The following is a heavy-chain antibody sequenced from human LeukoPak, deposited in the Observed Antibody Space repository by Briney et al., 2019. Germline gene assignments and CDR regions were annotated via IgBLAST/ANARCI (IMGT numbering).Heavy chain of an antibody. D-gene: IGHD1-1*01. CDR2: IKQDETEK. CDR1: GFTFSNFW. J-gene: IGHJ4*02. Sequence: SGGSLRLSCTASGFTFSNFWMGWVRQAPGKGLEWVANIKQDETEKFYLGSVKGRFTISRDNSKNTLYLQMYSLRAEDTAIYYCAKAPPYTKYFDYWGQGTLLTVSS. V-gene: IGHV3-7*03. CDR3: AKAPPYTKYFDY.